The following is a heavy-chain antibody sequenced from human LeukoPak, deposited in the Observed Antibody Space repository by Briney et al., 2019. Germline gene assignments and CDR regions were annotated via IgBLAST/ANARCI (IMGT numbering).Heavy chain of an antibody. J-gene: IGHJ5*02. V-gene: IGHV4-4*07. CDR2: IYSSGIS. D-gene: IGHD3-10*01. CDR3: ARDSGTTGEVKFDP. CDR1: GGSISIYY. Sequence: SETLSLTCTVSGGSISIYYWSWIREPAGRGLEWIGHIYSSGISDYNPSLKSRVTMSVDTSKNQFPLKLSSVTAADTAVYYCARDSGTTGEVKFDPWGQGTLVTVSS.